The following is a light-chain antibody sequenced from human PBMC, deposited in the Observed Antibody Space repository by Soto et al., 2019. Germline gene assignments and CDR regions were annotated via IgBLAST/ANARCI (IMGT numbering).Light chain of an antibody. CDR2: GAS. CDR3: QQYNNWPPDRT. CDR1: QSVGSN. V-gene: IGKV3-15*01. Sequence: EIVMTQSPATLSVSPGERATLSCRASQSVGSNLAWYQQKPVQAPRLLIYGASTRATGIPARCSGSGSGTEFTLTISSLQSEDFAIYFCQQYNNWPPDRTFGQGTKVEIK. J-gene: IGKJ1*01.